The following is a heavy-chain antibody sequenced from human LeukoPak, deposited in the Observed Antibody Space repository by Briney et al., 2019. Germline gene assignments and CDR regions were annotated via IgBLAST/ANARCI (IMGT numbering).Heavy chain of an antibody. D-gene: IGHD3-22*01. J-gene: IGHJ4*02. CDR1: GFTFENYA. CDR3: ARRGYSDSSGYDY. CDR2: ISGDSSDI. V-gene: IGHV3-21*01. Sequence: PGGSLRLSCATSGFTFENYAMNWVRQAPGKGLEWVSSISGDSSDIYYADSVMGRSTISRGNAKNSVYLQINSLRAEDTAIYYCARRGYSDSSGYDYWGQGTLVTVSS.